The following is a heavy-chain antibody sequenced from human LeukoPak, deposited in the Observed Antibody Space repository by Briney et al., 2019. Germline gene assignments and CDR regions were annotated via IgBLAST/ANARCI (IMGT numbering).Heavy chain of an antibody. Sequence: AGGSLRLSCAASGFTFSSYSMNWVRQAPGKGLVWVSRINSDGSSTSYADSVKGRLTISRDNAKNTLYLQMNSLRVEDTAVYYCARGDGYAQRDWGQGTLVTVPS. CDR2: INSDGSST. D-gene: IGHD5-12*01. CDR3: ARGDGYAQRD. V-gene: IGHV3-74*01. CDR1: GFTFSSYS. J-gene: IGHJ4*02.